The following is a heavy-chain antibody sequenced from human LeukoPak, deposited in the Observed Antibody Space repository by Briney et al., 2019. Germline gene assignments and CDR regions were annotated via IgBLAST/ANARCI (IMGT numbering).Heavy chain of an antibody. V-gene: IGHV5-51*01. CDR2: IYPGNSDT. CDR3: ARQDGSAWYYFDY. Sequence: GESLKISCKASGYIFTNYWIGWARQMPGKGLEWMGIIYPGNSDTRYSPSFQGQVTISTDKSISTAYLQWNSLKASDTAMYYCARQDGSAWYYFDYWGQGTLVTVSS. J-gene: IGHJ4*02. D-gene: IGHD6-19*01. CDR1: GYIFTNYW.